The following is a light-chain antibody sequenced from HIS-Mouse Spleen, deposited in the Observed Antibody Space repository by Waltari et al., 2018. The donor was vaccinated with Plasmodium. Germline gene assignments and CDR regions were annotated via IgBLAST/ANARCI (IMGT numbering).Light chain of an antibody. Sequence: SYELTQPPSVSVSPGQTASITCSGDTLGDKYPCWYQQKPGHSPVLVIYQDSKRPSGIPERFSGSNSGNTATLTISGTQAMDEADYYCQAWDSSTVVFGGGTKLTVL. V-gene: IGLV3-1*01. CDR3: QAWDSSTVV. CDR1: TLGDKY. J-gene: IGLJ2*01. CDR2: QDS.